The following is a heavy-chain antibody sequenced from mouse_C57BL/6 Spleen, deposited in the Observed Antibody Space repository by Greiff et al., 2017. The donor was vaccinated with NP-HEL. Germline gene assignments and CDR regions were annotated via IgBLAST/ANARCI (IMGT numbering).Heavy chain of an antibody. CDR3: ARSITFRDYFDY. D-gene: IGHD1-2*01. V-gene: IGHV1-26*01. J-gene: IGHJ2*01. CDR2: INPNNGGT. Sequence: VQLQQSGPELVKPGASVKISCKASGYTFTDYYMNWVKQSHGKSLEWIGDINPNNGGTSYNQKFKGKATLTVDKSSSTAYMELRSLTSEDSAVYYCARSITFRDYFDYWGQGTTLTVSS. CDR1: GYTFTDYY.